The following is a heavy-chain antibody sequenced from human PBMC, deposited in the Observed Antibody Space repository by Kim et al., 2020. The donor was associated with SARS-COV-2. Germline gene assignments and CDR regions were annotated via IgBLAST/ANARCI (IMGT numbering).Heavy chain of an antibody. CDR1: GFTFSSSV. V-gene: IGHV1-58*01. CDR3: AAGDYYDSSAYYSDYYSGMDI. CDR2: IVVGRDYT. D-gene: IGHD3-22*01. J-gene: IGHJ6*02. Sequence: SVKVSCKASGFTFSSSVVQWVRQSRGQGLEWIGWIVVGRDYTKYARKFQERVTISRDMSTNTAYMEVTSLISEDTAVYYCAAGDYYDSSAYYSDYYSGMDIWGQGTTVTVSS.